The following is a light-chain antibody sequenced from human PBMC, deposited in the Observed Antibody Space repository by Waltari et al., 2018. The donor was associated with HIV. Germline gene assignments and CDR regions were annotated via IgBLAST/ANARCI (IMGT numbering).Light chain of an antibody. J-gene: IGLJ2*01. CDR3: AVLDDTLGGGV. V-gene: IGLV1-47*01. CDR2: RDN. Sequence: QSVLPQPPSASGNHGLQVTISGSGVIANIGANFLFWFQQFPGTAPILLIDRDNLRHSGVPARFSGSKSGTSASLTISGLRADDEAHYFCAVLDDTLGGGVFGGGTKLTVL. CDR1: IANIGANF.